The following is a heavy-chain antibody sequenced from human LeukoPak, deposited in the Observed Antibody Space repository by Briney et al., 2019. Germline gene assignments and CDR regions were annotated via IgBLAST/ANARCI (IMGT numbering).Heavy chain of an antibody. CDR1: GYTFTSYG. J-gene: IGHJ2*01. Sequence: ASVKVSCKASGYTFTSYGISWVRQAPGQGLEWMGWISAYNGNTNYAQKLQGRVTMTTDTSTSTAYMELSSLRSEDTAVYYCATDSRGPYPYWYFDLWGRGTLVTVSS. CDR3: ATDSRGPYPYWYFDL. D-gene: IGHD2-2*02. V-gene: IGHV1-18*01. CDR2: ISAYNGNT.